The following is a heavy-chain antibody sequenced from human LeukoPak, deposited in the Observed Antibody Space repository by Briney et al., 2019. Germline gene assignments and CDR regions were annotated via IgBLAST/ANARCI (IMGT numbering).Heavy chain of an antibody. CDR3: ARVPRYFDWLLMGGAFDI. D-gene: IGHD3-9*01. V-gene: IGHV1-69*06. CDR1: GGTFSNYA. Sequence: GASVKVSCKASGGTFSNYAISWVRQAPGQGLEWMGGIIPIFGTANYAQKFQGRVTITADKSTSTAYMELSSLRSEDTAVYYCARVPRYFDWLLMGGAFDIWGQGTMVTVSS. J-gene: IGHJ3*02. CDR2: IIPIFGTA.